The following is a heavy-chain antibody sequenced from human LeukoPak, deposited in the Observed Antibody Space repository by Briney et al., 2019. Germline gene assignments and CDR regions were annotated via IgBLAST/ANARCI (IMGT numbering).Heavy chain of an antibody. CDR2: IYYSGST. J-gene: IGHJ4*02. Sequence: SETLSLTCTVSGGSISSSSYYWGWIRQPPGKGLEWIGIIYYSGSTYYNPSLKSRVTISVDTSKNQFSLKLSSVTAADTAVYYCARGKSGGSCYDYWGQGTLVTVPS. D-gene: IGHD2-15*01. V-gene: IGHV4-39*07. CDR1: GGSISSSSYY. CDR3: ARGKSGGSCYDY.